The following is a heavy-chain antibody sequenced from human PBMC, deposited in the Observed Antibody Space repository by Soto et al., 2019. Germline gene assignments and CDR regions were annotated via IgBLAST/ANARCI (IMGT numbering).Heavy chain of an antibody. CDR1: GFTFSSYS. CDR3: AXDPYCSGGSCFPDNWFDP. V-gene: IGHV3-21*01. J-gene: IGHJ5*02. CDR2: ISSSSSYI. Sequence: GGSLRLSCAASGFTFSSYSMNWVRQAPGKGLEWVSSISSSSSYIYYADSVKGRFTISRDNAKNSLYLQMNSLRAEDTAVYYCAXDPYCSGGSCFPDNWFDPWGQGTLVTV. D-gene: IGHD2-15*01.